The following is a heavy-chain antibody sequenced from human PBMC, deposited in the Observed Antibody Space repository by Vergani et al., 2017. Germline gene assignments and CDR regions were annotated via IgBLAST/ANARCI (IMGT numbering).Heavy chain of an antibody. V-gene: IGHV3-23*01. CDR2: ISGSGGST. D-gene: IGHD3-22*01. Sequence: EVQMLESGGGLVQPGGSLRLSCAASGFTFSSYAMSWVRQAPGKGLEWVSAISGSGGSTYYADSVKGRFTISRDNSKNTLYLQMNSLRAEDTAVYYCAKDFFYYDSSGVFDYWGQGTLVTVSS. CDR1: GFTFSSYA. J-gene: IGHJ4*02. CDR3: AKDFFYYDSSGVFDY.